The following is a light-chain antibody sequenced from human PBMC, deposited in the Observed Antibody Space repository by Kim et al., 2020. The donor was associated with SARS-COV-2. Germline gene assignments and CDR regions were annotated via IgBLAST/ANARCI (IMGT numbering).Light chain of an antibody. J-gene: IGKJ1*01. CDR1: QRVLYSSNNKNY. V-gene: IGKV4-1*01. CDR2: WAS. Sequence: IVMTQSPDSLAVSLGERAPINCKSSQRVLYSSNNKNYLAWYQQKPGQPPKLLIYWASTRESGVPDRFSGSGSGTDFTLTISSLQAEDVAVYYCQQYYSTPQTFGQGTKVEIK. CDR3: QQYYSTPQT.